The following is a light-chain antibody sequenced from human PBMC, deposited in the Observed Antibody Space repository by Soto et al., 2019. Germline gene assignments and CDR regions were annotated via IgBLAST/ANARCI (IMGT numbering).Light chain of an antibody. J-gene: IGKJ1*01. CDR3: QQYGSSGT. Sequence: ETVLTQSPGTLSLSPGERATLSCRASQSVFNNHIGWYQQKPGQAPRRLIFGASFRATGIPDRFSGSGSGTDFTLTISRLEPEDFAVYYCQQYGSSGTFGQGTKVDI. V-gene: IGKV3-20*01. CDR1: QSVFNNH. CDR2: GAS.